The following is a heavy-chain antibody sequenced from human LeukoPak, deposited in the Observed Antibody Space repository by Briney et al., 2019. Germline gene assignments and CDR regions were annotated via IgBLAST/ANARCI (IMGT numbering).Heavy chain of an antibody. D-gene: IGHD1-26*01. V-gene: IGHV4-4*07. CDR2: IYTSGST. J-gene: IGHJ4*02. CDR1: GGSISSYY. Sequence: SETLSLTCTVSGGSISSYYWSWIRQPAGKGLEWIGRIYTSGSTNYNPSLKSRVTMSVDTSKNQFSLKLSSVTAADTAVYYCAKDPRFSGGSHRVDYWGQGTLVTVSS. CDR3: AKDPRFSGGSHRVDY.